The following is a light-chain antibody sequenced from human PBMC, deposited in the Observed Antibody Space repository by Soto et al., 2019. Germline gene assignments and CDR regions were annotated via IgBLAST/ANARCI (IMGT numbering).Light chain of an antibody. CDR2: AAS. CDR1: QGISSY. V-gene: IGKV1-8*01. J-gene: IGKJ1*01. Sequence: AIRMTQSPSSLSASTGDRVTITCRASQGISSYLAWYQQKPGKAPKLLIYAASTLQSGVPSRSIGSGSGTDFTLTISCLQSEDFATYYCQQYYSYPRTCGQGTKVEIK. CDR3: QQYYSYPRT.